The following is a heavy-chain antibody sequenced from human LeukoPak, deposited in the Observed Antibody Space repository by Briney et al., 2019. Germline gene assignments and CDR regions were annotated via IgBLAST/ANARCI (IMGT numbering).Heavy chain of an antibody. CDR2: MNPKSSNT. CDR1: GYTFTSYD. Sequence: PRASVKVSCKASGYTFTSYDINWVRQAAGQGLEWMGWMNPKSSNTGCAQKFQGRVTMTRNNSISTAYMELSSLRSEDTAMYFCARGPSLHTNWVGGRWFDPWGQGTRVTVSS. D-gene: IGHD1-1*01. J-gene: IGHJ5*02. V-gene: IGHV1-8*01. CDR3: ARGPSLHTNWVGGRWFDP.